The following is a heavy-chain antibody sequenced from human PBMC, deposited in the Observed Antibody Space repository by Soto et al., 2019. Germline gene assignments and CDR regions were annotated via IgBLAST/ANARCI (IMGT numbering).Heavy chain of an antibody. CDR1: GFTVSSNY. J-gene: IGHJ2*01. CDR2: IYSGGST. D-gene: IGHD3-22*01. Sequence: EVQLVESGGGLVQPGGSLRLSCAASGFTVSSNYMSWVRQAPGKGLEWVPVIYSGGSTYYADSVKGRFTISTLYLQMHSLRAEDTAVSYCARDRDYYASRPPNWCFDLWGRGTLVTVSS. V-gene: IGHV3-66*01. CDR3: ARDRDYYASRPPNWCFDL.